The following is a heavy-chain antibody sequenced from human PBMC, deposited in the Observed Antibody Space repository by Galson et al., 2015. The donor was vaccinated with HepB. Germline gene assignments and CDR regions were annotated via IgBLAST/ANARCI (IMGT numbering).Heavy chain of an antibody. V-gene: IGHV1-18*04. D-gene: IGHD3-3*01. CDR3: ARDMNIRPYYDFWSGYLPPQGRWFDP. CDR1: GYTFTSYG. J-gene: IGHJ5*02. CDR2: ISAYNGNT. Sequence: SVKVSCKASGYTFTSYGISWVRQAPGQGLEWMGWISAYNGNTNYAQKLQGRVTMTTDTSTTTAYMELRSLRSDNTAVYYCARDMNIRPYYDFWSGYLPPQGRWFDPWGQGTLVTVSS.